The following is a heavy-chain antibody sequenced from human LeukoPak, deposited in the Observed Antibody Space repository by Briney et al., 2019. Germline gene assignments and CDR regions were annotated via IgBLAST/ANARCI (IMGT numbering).Heavy chain of an antibody. Sequence: EASVKVSCKASGYTFTSYGISWVRQAPGQGLEWMGWISVYNGHTNYAQKFQGRVTMTRDTSISTAYMELSRLRSDDTAVYYCESTNYDILTGPYYYYMDVWGKGTTVTVSS. D-gene: IGHD3-9*01. CDR2: ISVYNGHT. CDR1: GYTFTSYG. V-gene: IGHV1-18*01. J-gene: IGHJ6*03. CDR3: ESTNYDILTGPYYYYMDV.